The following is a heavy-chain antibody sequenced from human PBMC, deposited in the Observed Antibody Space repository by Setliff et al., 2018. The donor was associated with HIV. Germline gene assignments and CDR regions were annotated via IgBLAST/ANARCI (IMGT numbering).Heavy chain of an antibody. CDR1: GASFVGDNH. Sequence: ASETLSLTCAVSGASFVGDNHWSWIRQTPERGLEWIAYFMYTDIHYVNYLDYRNPSLASRLSISVDKSKNQFSLTLSSVTAADTAVYYCARARSDWYNVRPYYFALWGQGTPVTVSS. D-gene: IGHD6-19*01. CDR2: FMYTDIHYVNYLD. J-gene: IGHJ4*02. V-gene: IGHV4-30-4*01. CDR3: ARARSDWYNVRPYYFAL.